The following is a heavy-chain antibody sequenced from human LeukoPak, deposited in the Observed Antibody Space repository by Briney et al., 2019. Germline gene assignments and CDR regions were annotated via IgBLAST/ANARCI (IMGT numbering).Heavy chain of an antibody. D-gene: IGHD5-12*01. J-gene: IGHJ4*02. Sequence: GGSLRLSCAASGFTFSSYEMNWVRQAPGKGLEWVSYISSSGSTIYYADSVKGRFTISRDNAKNSLYLQMNSLRAEDTAVYYCARAGGYSGYDGYFDYWGQGTLVTVSS. CDR1: GFTFSSYE. CDR2: ISSSGSTI. V-gene: IGHV3-48*03. CDR3: ARAGGYSGYDGYFDY.